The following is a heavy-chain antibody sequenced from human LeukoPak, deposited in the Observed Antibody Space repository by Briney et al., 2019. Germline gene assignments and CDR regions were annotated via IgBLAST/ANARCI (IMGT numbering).Heavy chain of an antibody. D-gene: IGHD6-19*01. V-gene: IGHV3-53*01. CDR3: ARAGSSGWYWVY. J-gene: IGHJ4*02. CDR1: GFTVSSNY. CDR2: IYSGGST. Sequence: GGSLRHSCAASGFTVSSNYMSWVRQAPGKGPEWVSVIYSGGSTYYADSVKGRFTISRDNSKNTLYLQMNSLRAEDTAVYYCARAGSSGWYWVYWGQGTLVTVSS.